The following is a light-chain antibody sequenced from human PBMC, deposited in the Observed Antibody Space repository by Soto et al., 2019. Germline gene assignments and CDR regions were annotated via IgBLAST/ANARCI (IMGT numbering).Light chain of an antibody. CDR2: DVS. CDR1: SSDVGGYNY. V-gene: IGLV2-11*01. Sequence: QSALTQPRSVSGSPGQSVTISCTGTSSDVGGYNYVSWYQQHPGKAPKLMIYDVSERPSGVPDRFSGSKSGNTASLTISGLQAEDEADYYCCSYAGSPYVFGPGTKLTVL. J-gene: IGLJ1*01. CDR3: CSYAGSPYV.